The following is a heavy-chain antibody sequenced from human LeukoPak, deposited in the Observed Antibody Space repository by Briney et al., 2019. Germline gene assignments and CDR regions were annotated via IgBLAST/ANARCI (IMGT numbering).Heavy chain of an antibody. V-gene: IGHV1-8*01. CDR2: MSPNSGNT. CDR3: ARVPPYYYDSSGCYPYDY. Sequence: GASVKVSCKASGYTFTSYDINWVRQATGQGLEWMGWMSPNSGNTGYAQKFQGRVTMTRNTSISTAYMELSSLRSEDTAVYYCARVPPYYYDSSGCYPYDYWGQGTLVTVSS. J-gene: IGHJ4*02. D-gene: IGHD3-22*01. CDR1: GYTFTSYD.